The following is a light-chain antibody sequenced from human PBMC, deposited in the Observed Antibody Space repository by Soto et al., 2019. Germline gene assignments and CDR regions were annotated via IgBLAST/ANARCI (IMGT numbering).Light chain of an antibody. J-gene: IGKJ1*01. Sequence: EMVLTQSPATLSLSPGERATLSCRASQSVSSSYLAWYQQKPGQAPRLLIYGTSSRATAIPDRFSGSGSGTDFTLTTITLETEEFAVYYCQHYGSSSWTFGLGTKVEIK. V-gene: IGKV3-20*01. CDR1: QSVSSSY. CDR2: GTS. CDR3: QHYGSSSWT.